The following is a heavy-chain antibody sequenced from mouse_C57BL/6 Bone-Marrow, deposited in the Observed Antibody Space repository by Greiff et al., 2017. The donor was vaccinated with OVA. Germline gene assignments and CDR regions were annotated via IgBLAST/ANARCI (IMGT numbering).Heavy chain of an antibody. J-gene: IGHJ1*03. V-gene: IGHV1-61*01. Sequence: QVQLKQPGAELVRPGSSVKLSCKASGYTFTSYWMDWVKQRPGQGLEWIGNIYPSDSETHYNQKFKDKATLTVDKSSSTAYMQLSSLTSEDSAVYYCARCPYYSNYWYFDVWGTGTTVTVSS. CDR3: ARCPYYSNYWYFDV. CDR1: GYTFTSYW. CDR2: IYPSDSET. D-gene: IGHD2-5*01.